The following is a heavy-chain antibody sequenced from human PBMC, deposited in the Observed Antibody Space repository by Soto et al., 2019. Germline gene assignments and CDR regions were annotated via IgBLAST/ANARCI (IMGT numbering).Heavy chain of an antibody. CDR2: IKSKTDGGTT. CDR1: AFPVSNAW. D-gene: IGHD6-25*01. V-gene: IGHV3-15*01. J-gene: IGHJ3*02. Sequence: GGSLSLSCSASAFPVSNAWMILVGPAPGKGLEWVGRIKSKTDGGTTDYAAPVKGRFTISRDDSKNTLYLQMNSLKTEDTAVYYCTTSALGARRAFDIWGQGTMVTVSS. CDR3: TTSALGARRAFDI.